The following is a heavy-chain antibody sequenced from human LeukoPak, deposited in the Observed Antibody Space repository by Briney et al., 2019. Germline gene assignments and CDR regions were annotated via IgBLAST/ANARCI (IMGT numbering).Heavy chain of an antibody. J-gene: IGHJ4*02. V-gene: IGHV4-59*01. CDR1: GGSISNYY. CDR3: ARGVYIAAAQYGY. D-gene: IGHD6-13*01. CDR2: IYYSGTT. Sequence: PSETLSLTCTVSGGSISNYYWSWIRQPPGKGLEWIGYIYYSGTTNYNPSLKSRVTISVDMSKNQFSLKLNSVTAADTAVYYCARGVYIAAAQYGYWGQGTLVTVSS.